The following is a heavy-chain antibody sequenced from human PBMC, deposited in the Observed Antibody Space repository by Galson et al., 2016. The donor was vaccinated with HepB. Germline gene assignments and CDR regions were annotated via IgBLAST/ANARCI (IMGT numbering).Heavy chain of an antibody. CDR1: GFTFSNYG. V-gene: IGHV3-33*01. D-gene: IGHD3-22*01. Sequence: SLRLSCAASGFTFSNYGMHWVRQAPGKGLEWVAVIWPDGSKKYYGDSVKGRFTISRDNSKKTLYLQMSSLRAEDTAVHYCAIGAFLYDNSGYYSHWGQGSLVTVSS. CDR3: AIGAFLYDNSGYYSH. CDR2: IWPDGSKK. J-gene: IGHJ4*02.